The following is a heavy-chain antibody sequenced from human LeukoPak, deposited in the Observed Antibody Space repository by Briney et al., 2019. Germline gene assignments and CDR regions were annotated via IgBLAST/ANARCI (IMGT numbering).Heavy chain of an antibody. CDR1: GGTFSSYA. CDR2: IIPIFGTA. CDR3: ARDLSENDAFDI. J-gene: IGHJ3*02. V-gene: IGHV1-69*13. Sequence: GASVNVSCKASGGTFSSYAISWVRQAPGQGLEWMGGIIPIFGTANYAQKFQGRVTITADESTSTAYMELSSLRSEDTAVYYCARDLSENDAFDIWGQGTMVTVSS. D-gene: IGHD3-16*02.